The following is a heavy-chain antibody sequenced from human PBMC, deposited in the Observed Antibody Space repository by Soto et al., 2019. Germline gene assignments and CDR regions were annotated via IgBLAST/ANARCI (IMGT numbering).Heavy chain of an antibody. CDR1: GFTFDDYA. Sequence: PGGSLRLSCAASGFTFDDYAMHWVRQAPGKGLEWVSGISWNSGSIGYAESVKGRFTISRDKSENTVVLQMNSVRAEDTAVYYCARLGPYASGTYSFRHNRFDPWGQGTQVTVSS. CDR3: ARLGPYASGTYSFRHNRFDP. J-gene: IGHJ5*02. V-gene: IGHV3-9*01. CDR2: ISWNSGSI. D-gene: IGHD3-10*01.